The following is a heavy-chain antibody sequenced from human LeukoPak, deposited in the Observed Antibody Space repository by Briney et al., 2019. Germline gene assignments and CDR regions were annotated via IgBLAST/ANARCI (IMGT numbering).Heavy chain of an antibody. CDR1: GFTFDDYA. Sequence: GGSLRLSCAASGFTFDDYAMHWVRQAPGKGLEWVPGISWNSGSIGYADSVKGRFTISRDNAKNSLYLQMNSLRAEDTALYYCAKDSGYEQGAFDIWGQGTMVTVSS. V-gene: IGHV3-9*01. D-gene: IGHD5-12*01. CDR3: AKDSGYEQGAFDI. J-gene: IGHJ3*02. CDR2: ISWNSGSI.